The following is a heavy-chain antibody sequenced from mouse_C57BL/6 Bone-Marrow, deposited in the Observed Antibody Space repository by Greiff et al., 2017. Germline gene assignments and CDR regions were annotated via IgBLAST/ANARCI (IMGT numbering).Heavy chain of an antibody. D-gene: IGHD2-4*01. CDR1: GFTFSSYG. V-gene: IGHV5-6*01. J-gene: IGHJ3*01. CDR3: ARHGSSMIPFAY. Sequence: EVKLVESGGDLVKPGGSLKLSCAASGFTFSSYGMSWVRQTPDKRLEWVATISSCGSYTYYPDSVKGRFTISRDNAKNTLYLQMRSLKSEDTDMYYCARHGSSMIPFAYWGQGTLVTVSA. CDR2: ISSCGSYT.